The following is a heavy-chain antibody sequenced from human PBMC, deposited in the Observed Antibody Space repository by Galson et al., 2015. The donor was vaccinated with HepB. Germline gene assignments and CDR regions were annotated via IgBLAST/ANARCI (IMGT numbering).Heavy chain of an antibody. J-gene: IGHJ6*02. D-gene: IGHD4-11*01. V-gene: IGHV3-21*01. CDR1: GFTFSSYS. CDR2: ISSSSSYI. Sequence: SLRLSCAASGFTFSSYSMNWVRQAPGKGLEWVSSISSSSSYIYYADSVKGRFTISRDNAKNSLYLQMNSLRAEDTAVYYCARGLQNHYYYYGMDVWGQGTLVTVSS. CDR3: ARGLQNHYYYYGMDV.